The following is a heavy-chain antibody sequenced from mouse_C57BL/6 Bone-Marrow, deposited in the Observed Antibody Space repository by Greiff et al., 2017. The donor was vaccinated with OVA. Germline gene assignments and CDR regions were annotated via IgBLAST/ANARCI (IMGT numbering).Heavy chain of an antibody. CDR1: GYAFTNYL. Sequence: VQLQQSGAELVRPGTSVKVSCKASGYAFTNYLIEWVKQRPGQGLEWIGVLNPGSGGTNYNEKFKGKATLTADKSSSTAYMQLSSLTSEDSAVYFCARSLYYDGSRVDWYFDVWGTGTTVTVSS. J-gene: IGHJ1*03. CDR3: ARSLYYDGSRVDWYFDV. D-gene: IGHD1-1*01. CDR2: LNPGSGGT. V-gene: IGHV1-54*01.